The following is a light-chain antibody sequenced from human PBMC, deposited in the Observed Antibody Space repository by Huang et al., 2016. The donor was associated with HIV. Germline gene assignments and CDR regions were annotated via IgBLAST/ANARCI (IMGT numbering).Light chain of an antibody. V-gene: IGKV1-5*03. CDR2: KAS. CDR3: QQYNTYLYT. J-gene: IGKJ2*01. Sequence: DIQMTQSTSTLSASVGDIVTITCRASQSISNWLAWFQQKTGKDPKLLIYKASTLQSGIPSRFSGSGSGTDFTLTISSLQPDDFATYYCQQYNTYLYTFGQGTKLDIK. CDR1: QSISNW.